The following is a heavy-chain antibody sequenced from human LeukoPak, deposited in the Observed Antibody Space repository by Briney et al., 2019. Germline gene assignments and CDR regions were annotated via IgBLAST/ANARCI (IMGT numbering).Heavy chain of an antibody. Sequence: SETLSLTCTVSGGSISSYYWGWIRQPPGKGLEWIGSIYYSGSTYYNPSLKSRVTISVDTSKNQFSLKLSSVTAADTAVYYCARDTTANIVVVVAAASGFDYWGQGTLVTVSS. J-gene: IGHJ4*02. CDR2: IYYSGST. V-gene: IGHV4-39*07. CDR1: GGSISSYY. CDR3: ARDTTANIVVVVAAASGFDY. D-gene: IGHD2-15*01.